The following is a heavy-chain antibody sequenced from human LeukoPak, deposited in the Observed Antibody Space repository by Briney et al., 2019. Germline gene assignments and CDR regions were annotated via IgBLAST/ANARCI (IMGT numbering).Heavy chain of an antibody. CDR3: ASRIVGTPDYFDY. CDR2: IYSGGST. V-gene: IGHV3-53*01. Sequence: GGSLGLSCAASGFTVSSNYMSWVRQAPGKGLEWVSVIYSGGSTYYADSAKGRFTISRDNAKNSLYLQMNSLRAEDTAVYYCASRIVGTPDYFDYWGLGTLVTVSS. CDR1: GFTVSSNY. D-gene: IGHD1-26*01. J-gene: IGHJ4*02.